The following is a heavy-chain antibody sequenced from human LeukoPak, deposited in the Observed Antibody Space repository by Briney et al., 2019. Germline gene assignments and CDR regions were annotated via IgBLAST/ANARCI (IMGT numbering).Heavy chain of an antibody. CDR1: GGSISSSTYY. Sequence: SETLSLTCTVFGGSISSSTYYWGWIRQPPGKGLEWIGSIYYRGNSYYNPSLKSRVTISVDTSKNHFSLKLRSVTAADTAVYYCAKDHYDSSGYPFDYWGQGTLVTVSS. V-gene: IGHV4-39*07. CDR2: IYYRGNS. CDR3: AKDHYDSSGYPFDY. J-gene: IGHJ4*02. D-gene: IGHD3-22*01.